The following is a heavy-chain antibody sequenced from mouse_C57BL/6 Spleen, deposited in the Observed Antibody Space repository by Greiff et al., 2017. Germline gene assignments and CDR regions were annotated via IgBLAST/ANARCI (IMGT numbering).Heavy chain of an antibody. D-gene: IGHD1-1*01. CDR3: ARGELLLDY. Sequence: VKLVESGPELVKPGASVKISCKASGYAFSSSWMNWVKQRPGKGLEWIGRIYPGDGDTNYNGEFKGKGTLTADKSSSTAYMPLSTLISDDSALYFCARGELLLDYWGQGTTLTVSS. V-gene: IGHV1-82*01. J-gene: IGHJ2*01. CDR1: GYAFSSSW. CDR2: IYPGDGDT.